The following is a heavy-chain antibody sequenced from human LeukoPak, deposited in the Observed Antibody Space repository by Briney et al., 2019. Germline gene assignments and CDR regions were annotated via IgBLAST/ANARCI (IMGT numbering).Heavy chain of an antibody. V-gene: IGHV4-59*05. J-gene: IGHJ3*02. CDR3: XXXXDSYYDSRAFDI. CDR2: IYYSGST. Sequence: ETLXXTCTVSGGSISSYYWSWVRQPAGKGLEWIGSIYYSGSTYYNPSLKSRVTISVDKSKNQFSLKLSDVIAAEEAGEYCXXXXDSYYDSRAFDIWGQGTMVTVSS. D-gene: IGHD3-22*01. CDR1: GGSISSYY.